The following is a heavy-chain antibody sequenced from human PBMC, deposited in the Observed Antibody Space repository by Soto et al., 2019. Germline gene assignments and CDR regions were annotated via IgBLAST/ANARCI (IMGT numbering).Heavy chain of an antibody. J-gene: IGHJ4*02. Sequence: SGPTLVNSTETLTLTCTVSGFSLSNARMGVSWIRQPPGKALEWLAHIFSNDEKSYSTSLKSRLTISKDTSKSQVVLTMTNMDPVDTATYYCARILGYCSGGSCYGFDYWGQGTLVTVSS. CDR3: ARILGYCSGGSCYGFDY. CDR1: GFSLSNARMG. V-gene: IGHV2-26*01. CDR2: IFSNDEK. D-gene: IGHD2-15*01.